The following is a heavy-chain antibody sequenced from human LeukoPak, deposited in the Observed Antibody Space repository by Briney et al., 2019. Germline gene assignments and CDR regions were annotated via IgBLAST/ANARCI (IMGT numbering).Heavy chain of an antibody. CDR1: GFTFSSYA. CDR3: AKALIAAAGFDY. J-gene: IGHJ4*02. Sequence: GGSLRLSCAASGFTFSSYAMSWVRQAPGKGLEWGSAISGSGGSTYYADSVKGRFPISRDNSKNTLYLQMNSLRAEDTAVYYCAKALIAAAGFDYWGQGTLVTVSS. V-gene: IGHV3-23*01. CDR2: ISGSGGST. D-gene: IGHD6-13*01.